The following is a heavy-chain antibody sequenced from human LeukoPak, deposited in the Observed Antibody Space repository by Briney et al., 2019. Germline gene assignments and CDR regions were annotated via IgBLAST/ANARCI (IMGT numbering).Heavy chain of an antibody. D-gene: IGHD1-1*01. V-gene: IGHV1-46*01. CDR2: INPSGGST. Sequence: RASVKVSCKASGYTFTSYYMHWVRQAPGQGLEWMGIINPSGGSTSYAQKFQGRVTMTRDTSTSTVYMELSSLRSEDTAVYYCARARVAGYNLVGKQDYYYMDVWGKGTTVTISS. CDR1: GYTFTSYY. J-gene: IGHJ6*03. CDR3: ARARVAGYNLVGKQDYYYMDV.